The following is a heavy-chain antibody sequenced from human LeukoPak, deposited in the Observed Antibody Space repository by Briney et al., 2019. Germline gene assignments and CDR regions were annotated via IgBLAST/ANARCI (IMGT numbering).Heavy chain of an antibody. CDR2: ISYDGSNK. V-gene: IGHV3-30-3*01. Sequence: GGSLRLSCAASGFTFSSYAMHWVRQAPGKGLEWVAVISYDGSNKYYADSVKGRFTISRDNSKSTLYLQMNSLRAEDTAVYYCARGDGWNYYVESILLPNYYGMDVWGQGTTVTVSS. CDR3: ARGDGWNYYVESILLPNYYGMDV. J-gene: IGHJ6*02. D-gene: IGHD1-7*01. CDR1: GFTFSSYA.